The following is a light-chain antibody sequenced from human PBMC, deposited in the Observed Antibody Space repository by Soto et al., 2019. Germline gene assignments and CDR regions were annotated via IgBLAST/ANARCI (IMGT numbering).Light chain of an antibody. CDR3: QQFHNWPRT. CDR1: QSMGSN. V-gene: IGKV3-15*01. Sequence: EIVMTQSPATLSVSPGERATLSCGASQSMGSNVAWYQQKPGQAPRLLIYGASTRAAGIPARFSGSGSGTEFTLTITSLQSEDFAVYYCQQFHNWPRTFGQGTKVDIK. CDR2: GAS. J-gene: IGKJ1*01.